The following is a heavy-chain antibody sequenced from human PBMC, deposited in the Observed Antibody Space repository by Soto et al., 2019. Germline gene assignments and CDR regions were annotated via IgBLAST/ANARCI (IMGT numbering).Heavy chain of an antibody. CDR2: TSGSGDSI. Sequence: PGGSLRLSCAASGFTFSNYAMSWVRQAPGKGLEWVSATSGSGDSIYYADSVKGRFTISRDNSKNTLYLQMNSLRAEDTAVYYCAKSLLSGYAIRGYYGLDVWGQGTTVTVSS. D-gene: IGHD5-12*01. CDR3: AKSLLSGYAIRGYYGLDV. J-gene: IGHJ6*02. V-gene: IGHV3-23*01. CDR1: GFTFSNYA.